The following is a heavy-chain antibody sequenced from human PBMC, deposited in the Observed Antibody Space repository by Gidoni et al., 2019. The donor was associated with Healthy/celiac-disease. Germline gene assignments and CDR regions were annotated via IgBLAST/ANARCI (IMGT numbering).Heavy chain of an antibody. CDR1: GFTFCSYS. CDR3: ARDRLTVGVGGMDV. V-gene: IGHV3-21*01. J-gene: IGHJ6*02. CDR2: ISSSSSYI. Sequence: EVQLVESGGGLVKPGGSLRLSCAASGFTFCSYSMNWVRQAPGKGLEWVSSISSSSSYIYYADSVKGRFTISRDNAKNSLYLQMNSLRAEDTAVYYCARDRLTVGVGGMDVWGQGTTVTVSS. D-gene: IGHD3-16*01.